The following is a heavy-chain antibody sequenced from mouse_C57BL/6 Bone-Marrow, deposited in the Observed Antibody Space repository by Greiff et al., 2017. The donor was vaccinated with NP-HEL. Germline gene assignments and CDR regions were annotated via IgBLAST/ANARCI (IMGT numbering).Heavy chain of an antibody. J-gene: IGHJ3*01. CDR2: INPSTGGT. D-gene: IGHD2-3*01. CDR3: ARSGDGYYFAY. Sequence: EVQLQQSGPELVKPGASVKISCKASGYSFTGYYMNWVKQSPEKSLEWIGEINPSTGGTTYNQKFKAKATLTEDKSSSTAYMQLKSLTSEDSAVYYCARSGDGYYFAYWGQGTLVTVSA. V-gene: IGHV1-42*01. CDR1: GYSFTGYY.